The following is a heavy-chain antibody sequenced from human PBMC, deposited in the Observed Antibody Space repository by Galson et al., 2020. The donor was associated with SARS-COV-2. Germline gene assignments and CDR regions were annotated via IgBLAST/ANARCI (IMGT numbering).Heavy chain of an antibody. J-gene: IGHJ4*02. D-gene: IGHD2-2*01. Sequence: GESLKISCKGSGYFFTSNWIGWVRQVPGKGLEWMGIIYPADSDTSYSPSFQGQVTISVAKSINTAYLQWSSLKASGTAMYYCAMSPQLLPATDWGQGTLVTVSS. CDR3: AMSPQLLPATD. V-gene: IGHV5-51*01. CDR2: IYPADSDT. CDR1: GYFFTSNW.